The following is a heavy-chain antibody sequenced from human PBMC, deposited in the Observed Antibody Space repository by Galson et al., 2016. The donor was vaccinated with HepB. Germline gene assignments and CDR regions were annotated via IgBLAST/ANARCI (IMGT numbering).Heavy chain of an antibody. CDR2: ISPTSNGI. CDR3: ASPSGRFSVHTFDL. D-gene: IGHD1-26*01. CDR1: GFTFSDYY. V-gene: IGHV3-11*06. Sequence: SLRLSCAASGFTFSDYYMSWIRQAPGKGLEWVSYISPTSNGINFADSVVGRFSISRDNAKNSLYLQMNTLGAEDTAVYYCASPSGRFSVHTFDLWGQGTMVTVSS. J-gene: IGHJ3*01.